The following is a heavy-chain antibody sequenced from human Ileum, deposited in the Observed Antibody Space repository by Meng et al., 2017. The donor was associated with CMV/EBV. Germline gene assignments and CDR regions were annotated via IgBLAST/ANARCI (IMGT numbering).Heavy chain of an antibody. CDR1: GYTFTSSG. J-gene: IGHJ4*02. CDR3: ARDFNYIYDY. D-gene: IGHD1-7*01. Sequence: ASVKVSCKASGYTFTSSGISWVRQAPGQGLEWMGWIRASNGHTNYPQKFQGRVTVTTDTSTSTAYMELRSLRSDDTAVYYCARDFNYIYDYWGQGTLVTVS. CDR2: IRASNGHT. V-gene: IGHV1-18*01.